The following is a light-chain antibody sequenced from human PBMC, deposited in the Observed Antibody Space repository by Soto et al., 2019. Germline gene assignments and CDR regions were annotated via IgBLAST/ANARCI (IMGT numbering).Light chain of an antibody. V-gene: IGLV2-14*01. Sequence: QSGLTQPASVSGSPGQSITISCTGTSSDVGGYNYVSWYQHHPGKAPKVLIYEVSHRPSGVSDRFSGSKSGNTASLTISGLQAEDEADYYCSSYTTSTTLVVFGGGTKLTVL. CDR2: EVS. J-gene: IGLJ3*02. CDR3: SSYTTSTTLVV. CDR1: SSDVGGYNY.